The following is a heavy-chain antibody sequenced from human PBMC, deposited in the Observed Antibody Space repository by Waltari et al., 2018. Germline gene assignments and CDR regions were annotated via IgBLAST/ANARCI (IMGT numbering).Heavy chain of an antibody. Sequence: QVQLQESGPGLVRPSQPLSLSCSVSGGSLSTGSYYWSWIRQPAGKGLEWIGRIFPSGNPDYNPSLKSRVTISADMSKNQISLHLTSLTAADTAVYYCARESLTGFENWFDPWGQGTLVTVSP. D-gene: IGHD3-9*01. CDR2: IFPSGNP. CDR1: GGSLSTGSYY. V-gene: IGHV4-61*02. J-gene: IGHJ5*02. CDR3: ARESLTGFENWFDP.